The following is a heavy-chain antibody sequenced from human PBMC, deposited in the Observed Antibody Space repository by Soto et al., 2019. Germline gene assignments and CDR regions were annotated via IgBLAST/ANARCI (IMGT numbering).Heavy chain of an antibody. Sequence: QVQLQESGPGLVKPSETLSLTCTVSGGSISSYYWSWIRQPPGKGLEWIGYIYYSGSTNYNPSLKSRVTISVDTTKNQFSLKLSSVTAADTAVYYFASGRLQLYCGTDVWGQGTTVTVSS. D-gene: IGHD6-25*01. V-gene: IGHV4-59*01. CDR1: GGSISSYY. CDR2: IYYSGST. CDR3: ASGRLQLYCGTDV. J-gene: IGHJ6*02.